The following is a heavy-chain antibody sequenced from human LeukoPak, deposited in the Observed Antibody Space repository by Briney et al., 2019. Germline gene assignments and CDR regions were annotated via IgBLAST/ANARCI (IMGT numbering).Heavy chain of an antibody. CDR2: INPNSGGT. J-gene: IGHJ4*02. V-gene: IGHV1-2*02. CDR3: ARDLGYCSSTSCYGSDY. D-gene: IGHD2-2*01. Sequence: GASVKVSCKASGYTFTGYYMHWVRQAPGQGLEWMGWINPNSGGTNYAQKFQGRVTMTRDTSISTAYMELGRLRSDDTAVYYCARDLGYCSSTSCYGSDYWGQGTLVTVSS. CDR1: GYTFTGYY.